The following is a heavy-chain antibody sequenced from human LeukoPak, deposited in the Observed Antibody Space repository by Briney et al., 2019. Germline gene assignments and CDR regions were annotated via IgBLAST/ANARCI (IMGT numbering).Heavy chain of an antibody. Sequence: GGSLRLSCAASGFTFSSYAMHWVRQAPGKGLEWVAVISYDGRNKNYADSVKGRFTIPRDNSKNTLYVQMNSLRAEDTAVYYCARGSWRFDNGDSGFDPWGQGTLVTVSS. D-gene: IGHD4-17*01. J-gene: IGHJ5*02. V-gene: IGHV3-30*04. CDR2: ISYDGRNK. CDR3: ARGSWRFDNGDSGFDP. CDR1: GFTFSSYA.